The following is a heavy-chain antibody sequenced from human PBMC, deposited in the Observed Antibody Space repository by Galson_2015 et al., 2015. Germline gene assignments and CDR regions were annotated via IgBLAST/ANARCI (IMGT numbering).Heavy chain of an antibody. CDR2: ISYDGSNK. D-gene: IGHD5-12*01. J-gene: IGHJ4*02. Sequence: SLRLSCAASGFTVSSNYMSWVRQAPGKGLEWVAVISYDGSNKYYADSVKGRFTISRDNSKNTLYLQMNSLRAEDTAVYYCARDRGATGFDYWGQGTLVTVSS. CDR3: ARDRGATGFDY. CDR1: GFTVSSNY. V-gene: IGHV3-30*03.